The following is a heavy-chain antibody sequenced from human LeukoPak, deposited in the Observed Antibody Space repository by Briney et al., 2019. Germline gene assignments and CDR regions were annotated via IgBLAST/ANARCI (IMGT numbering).Heavy chain of an antibody. CDR3: ARHMLGGKRSFDS. CDR1: GGSFSGYY. D-gene: IGHD4-23*01. V-gene: IGHV4-34*01. Sequence: SETLSLTCGVYGGSFSGYYWSWTRQPPGKGLEWIGEINDSGSTNYNPSLKSRATISADTSKNQFSLNLSSVTAADTAVYYCARHMLGGKRSFDSWGQGTLVTVSS. J-gene: IGHJ4*02. CDR2: INDSGST.